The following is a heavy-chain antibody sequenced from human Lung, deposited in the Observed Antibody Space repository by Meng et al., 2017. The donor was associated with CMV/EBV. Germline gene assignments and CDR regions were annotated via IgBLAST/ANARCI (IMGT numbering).Heavy chain of an antibody. CDR2: IYYSGSI. D-gene: IGHD4-17*01. Sequence: XTVPGGSVSSGSYYWSWIRQPPGKGLEWIEYIYYSGSINYNPSLKSRVTISVVTSENQSSPKPSSVTSADAAVYYCARLGGLRFAFWYGMDIWGQGXTVTVSS. CDR1: GGSVSSGSYY. CDR3: ARLGGLRFAFWYGMDI. V-gene: IGHV4-61*01. J-gene: IGHJ6*02.